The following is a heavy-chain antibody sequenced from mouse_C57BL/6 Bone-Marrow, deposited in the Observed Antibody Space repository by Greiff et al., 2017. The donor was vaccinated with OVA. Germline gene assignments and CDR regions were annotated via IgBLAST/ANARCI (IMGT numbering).Heavy chain of an antibody. CDR1: GFSLTSYG. CDR2: IWGGGST. V-gene: IGHV2-9*01. Sequence: VQLQQSGPGLVAPSQSLSITCTVSGFSLTSYGVDWVRQPPGKGLEWLGVIWGGGSTNYNSAIMSRLSISKENSKSQVFLKMPRLQPYSTALYYCANRGRYSCSLDYWGQGTTLTVSS. J-gene: IGHJ2*01. CDR3: ANRGRYSCSLDY. D-gene: IGHD2-14*01.